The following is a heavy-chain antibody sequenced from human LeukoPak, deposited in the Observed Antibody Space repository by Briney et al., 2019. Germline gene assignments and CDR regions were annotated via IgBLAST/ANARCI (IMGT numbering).Heavy chain of an antibody. J-gene: IGHJ4*02. V-gene: IGHV3-23*01. Sequence: GGSLRLSCAASGFTFSSCAMSWVRQAPGKGLEWVSAISGSGGRPYYADSVKGRFTISRDNSKNTLYLQMNSLRAKDTAVYYCARHPEPGYCSSTSCHESYFDYWGQGTLVTVSS. D-gene: IGHD2-2*01. CDR1: GFTFSSCA. CDR2: ISGSGGRP. CDR3: ARHPEPGYCSSTSCHESYFDY.